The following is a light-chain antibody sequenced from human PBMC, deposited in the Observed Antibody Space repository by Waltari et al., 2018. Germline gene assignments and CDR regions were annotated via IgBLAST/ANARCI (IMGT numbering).Light chain of an antibody. CDR1: QNIGSH. Sequence: IVMTQSPAPLPVSPGGRVTLSFRASQNIGSHLAWYQQKPGQAPRLLIFDASTRATGIPARFGGSGSGTEFTLTISSLQSEDSAIYYCQHYHNWPSTFGQGTRLEIK. J-gene: IGKJ5*01. CDR3: QHYHNWPST. CDR2: DAS. V-gene: IGKV3-15*01.